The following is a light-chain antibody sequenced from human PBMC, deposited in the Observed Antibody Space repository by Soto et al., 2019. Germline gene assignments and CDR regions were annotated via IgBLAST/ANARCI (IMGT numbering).Light chain of an antibody. V-gene: IGLV2-14*01. J-gene: IGLJ1*01. CDR1: SNDVGGYNY. CDR3: SAYTSSSTTYV. Sequence: QSALTQAASVSGSPGQSITISCTGTSNDVGGYNYVSWYQQHPDTAPKLIIYDVRYRPSGVSDRFSGSKSGNTASLTISGLQAEDEADYYCSAYTSSSTTYVFGSGPQVAL. CDR2: DVR.